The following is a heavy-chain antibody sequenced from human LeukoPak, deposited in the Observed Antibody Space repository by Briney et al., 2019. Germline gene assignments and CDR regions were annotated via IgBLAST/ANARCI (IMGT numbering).Heavy chain of an antibody. D-gene: IGHD1-26*01. V-gene: IGHV4-4*07. Sequence: SETLSLTCTVSGGSVSSFHWSWIRQPAGKGLGWIGRISTSGSTNYNPSLKSRVTISVDKSKNQFSLRLSSVTAADTAVYYCAREATAIDAFDIWGQGTMVTVSS. CDR1: GGSVSSFH. J-gene: IGHJ3*02. CDR3: AREATAIDAFDI. CDR2: ISTSGST.